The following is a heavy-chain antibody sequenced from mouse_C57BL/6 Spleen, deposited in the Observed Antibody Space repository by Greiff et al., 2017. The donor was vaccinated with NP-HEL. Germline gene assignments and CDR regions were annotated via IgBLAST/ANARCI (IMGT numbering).Heavy chain of an antibody. Sequence: EVKLMESGAELVRPGASVKLSCTASGFNIKDYYMHWVKQRPEQGLEWIGRIDPEDGDTEYAPKFQGKATMTADTSSNTAYLQLSSLTSEDTAVYYCTTGDGYYEGAWFAYWGQGTLVTVSA. J-gene: IGHJ3*01. D-gene: IGHD2-3*01. CDR3: TTGDGYYEGAWFAY. CDR1: GFNIKDYY. CDR2: IDPEDGDT. V-gene: IGHV14-1*01.